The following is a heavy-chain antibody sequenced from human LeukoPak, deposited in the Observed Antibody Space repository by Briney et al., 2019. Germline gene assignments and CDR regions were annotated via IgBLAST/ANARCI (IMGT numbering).Heavy chain of an antibody. D-gene: IGHD3-16*01. Sequence: GGSLRLSCTVSGFTFNTYWMHWVRQAPGKGLVWVSRMNNDGRVISYADSVKGRFTISRDNAKNTLYLQMNSLRAEDTAVYYCARAFEATRFWALDYWGHGTLV. CDR3: ARAFEATRFWALDY. V-gene: IGHV3-74*01. J-gene: IGHJ4*01. CDR2: MNNDGRVI. CDR1: GFTFNTYW.